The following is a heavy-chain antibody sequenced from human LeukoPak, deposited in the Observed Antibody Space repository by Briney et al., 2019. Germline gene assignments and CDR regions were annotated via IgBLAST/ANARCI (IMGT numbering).Heavy chain of an antibody. Sequence: SVKVSCKASGGTFSSYAISWVRQAPGQGLEWMGGIIPIFGTANYAQKFQGRVTITADESTSTAYMELSSLRSEDTAVYYCARAKGWNHFDAFDIWGQGTMVTVSS. V-gene: IGHV1-69*01. CDR2: IIPIFGTA. D-gene: IGHD1-1*01. J-gene: IGHJ3*02. CDR3: ARAKGWNHFDAFDI. CDR1: GGTFSSYA.